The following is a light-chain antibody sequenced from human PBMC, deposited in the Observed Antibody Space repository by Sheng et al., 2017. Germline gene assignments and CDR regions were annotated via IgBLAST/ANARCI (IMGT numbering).Light chain of an antibody. V-gene: IGLV2-14*01. J-gene: IGLJ3*02. CDR1: SSDIGGYNY. CDR2: EVT. Sequence: QSALTQPASVSGSPGQSITISCSGTSSDIGGYNYVSWYQHQPGKAPKLIIYEVTYRPSGVSHRFSGSKSGNAASLTISGLQADDEADYYCASYTPTSTVFGGGTKLTVL. CDR3: ASYTPTSTV.